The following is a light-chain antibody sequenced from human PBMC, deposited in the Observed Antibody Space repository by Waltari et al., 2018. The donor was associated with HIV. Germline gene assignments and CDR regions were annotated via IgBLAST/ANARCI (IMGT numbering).Light chain of an antibody. CDR2: SND. CDR3: SAWYDSLNVWV. J-gene: IGLJ3*02. CDR1: SSYIGRKT. V-gene: IGLV1-44*01. Sequence: QSVLTQPPSASGTPGQMVTISCSGGSSYIGRKTVDWYQQVPGMAPKLLIYSNDQRPPGSPDRFSGSKSGTSASLAVSGLQAEDEADYYCSAWYDSLNVWVFGGGTKLTVL.